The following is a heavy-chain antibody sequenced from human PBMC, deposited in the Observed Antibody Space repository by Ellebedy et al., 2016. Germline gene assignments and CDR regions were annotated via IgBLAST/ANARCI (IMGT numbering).Heavy chain of an antibody. CDR2: INHSGST. Sequence: SETLSLXXAVYGGSFSGYYWSWIRQPPGKGLEWIGEINHSGSTNYNPSLKSRVTISVDTSKNQFSLKLSSVTAADAAVYYCARHSMVAHYGFDVWGQGSTVTVSS. D-gene: IGHD2-21*01. V-gene: IGHV4-34*01. CDR3: ARHSMVAHYGFDV. CDR1: GGSFSGYY. J-gene: IGHJ6*02.